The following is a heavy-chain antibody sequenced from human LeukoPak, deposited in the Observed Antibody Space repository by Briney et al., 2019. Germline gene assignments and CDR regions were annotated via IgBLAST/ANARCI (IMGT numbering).Heavy chain of an antibody. V-gene: IGHV3-9*01. Sequence: GGSLRLSWAASGFTFDDYAMHWVRQAPGKGLEWVSGISWNSGSIGYADSVKGRFTISRDNAKNSLYLQMNSLRAEDTALYYCASRGFDPWGQGTLVTVSS. D-gene: IGHD2-2*01. CDR2: ISWNSGSI. CDR3: ASRGFDP. J-gene: IGHJ5*02. CDR1: GFTFDDYA.